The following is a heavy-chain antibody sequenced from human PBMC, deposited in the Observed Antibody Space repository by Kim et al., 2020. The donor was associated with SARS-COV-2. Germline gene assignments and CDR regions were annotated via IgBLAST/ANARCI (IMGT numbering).Heavy chain of an antibody. V-gene: IGHV4-31*02. D-gene: IGHD3-10*01. J-gene: IGHJ5*01. CDR1: GVSVGSPTYV. CDR3: ASAYKRLWWFGITLAPNVFDS. CDR2: IYYGGST. Sequence: SETLSLTCSVSGVSVGSPTYVWNWLRQRPGKGLEWLGYIYYGGSTHYNPSLKGRMTMSLATSKSQFSLKLNSVTAADTAVYFCASAYKRLWWFGITLAPNVFDSWGQGVLVTVSS.